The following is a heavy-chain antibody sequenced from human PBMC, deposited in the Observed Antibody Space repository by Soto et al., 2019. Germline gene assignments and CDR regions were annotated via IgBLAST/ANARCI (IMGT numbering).Heavy chain of an antibody. Sequence: ASVKVSCKASGYTFTSYGISWVRQAPGQGLEWMGWISAYNGDTNYAQKLQGRVTMTTDTSTSTAYMELRSLRSDDTAVYYCARGETPYNWNGIDYWGQGTLVTVSS. V-gene: IGHV1-18*01. J-gene: IGHJ4*02. CDR1: GYTFTSYG. CDR3: ARGETPYNWNGIDY. CDR2: ISAYNGDT. D-gene: IGHD1-20*01.